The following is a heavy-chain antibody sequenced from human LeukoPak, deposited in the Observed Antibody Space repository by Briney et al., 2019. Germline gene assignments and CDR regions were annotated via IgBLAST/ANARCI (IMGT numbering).Heavy chain of an antibody. V-gene: IGHV3-21*01. J-gene: IGHJ4*02. Sequence: GGSLRLSCAASGFTFSSYSMNWVRQAPGKGLEWVSSISSSSTYIYYADSVKGRFTISRDSAKNSLYLQMNSLRAEDTAVYYCARGDGGETTNGGYYFNYWGQGTLVTVSS. CDR3: ARGDGGETTNGGYYFNY. CDR2: ISSSSTYI. D-gene: IGHD2-8*01. CDR1: GFTFSSYS.